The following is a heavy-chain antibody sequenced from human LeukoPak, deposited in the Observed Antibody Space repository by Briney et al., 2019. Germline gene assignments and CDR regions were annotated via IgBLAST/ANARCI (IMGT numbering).Heavy chain of an antibody. CDR1: GFPFRSFS. V-gene: IGHV3-64D*06. CDR2: ISSNGDNT. J-gene: IGHJ5*02. CDR3: VKDLQARELQTT. D-gene: IGHD1-7*01. Sequence: GSLSLSCSASGFPFRSFSMHWVRQAPGTGLEYVSAISSNGDNTYYVDSVKGRFTISRDNSKNTLHLQMSSLRAEDTAVYYSVKDLQARELQTTWGQGTLVTVSS.